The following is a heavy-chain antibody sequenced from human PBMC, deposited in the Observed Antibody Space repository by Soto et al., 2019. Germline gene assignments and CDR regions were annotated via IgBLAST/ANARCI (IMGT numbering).Heavy chain of an antibody. CDR3: ARQIGDDPFDV. CDR1: GGSISTYY. V-gene: IGHV4-59*01. Sequence: PSETLSLTWTVSGGSISTYYWNWIRQSPGKGLEWIGYIYRTGSTHYNPSLNSRVAISLDTSRNKFSLKLNSVTAADTAVYFCARQIGDDPFDVWGQGTMVTVSS. J-gene: IGHJ3*01. CDR2: IYRTGST. D-gene: IGHD3-3*01.